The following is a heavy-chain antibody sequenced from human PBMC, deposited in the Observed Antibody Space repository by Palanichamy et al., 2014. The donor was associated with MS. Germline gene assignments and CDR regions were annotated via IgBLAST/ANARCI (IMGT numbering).Heavy chain of an antibody. CDR1: GFTVSNNY. D-gene: IGHD5-24*01. CDR3: ARVGRDGYNWGFDY. CDR2: IYSGGST. Sequence: EVQLVESGGGLIQPGESLRLSCAASGFTVSNNYMSWVRQAPGKGLEWVSVIYSGGSTYYADSVKGRFTISRDNSKNTLYLQMNRLRAEDTAVYYCARVGRDGYNWGFDYWGQGTLVTVSS. J-gene: IGHJ4*02. V-gene: IGHV3-53*01.